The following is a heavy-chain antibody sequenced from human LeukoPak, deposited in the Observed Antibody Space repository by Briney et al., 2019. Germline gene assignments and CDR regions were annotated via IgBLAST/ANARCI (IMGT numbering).Heavy chain of an antibody. CDR1: GYTFTGYY. V-gene: IGHV1-2*02. CDR3: ARPNYCSSTSCYTYYYGMDV. CDR2: INPNSGGT. Sequence: ASVKVSCTASGYTFTGYYMHWVRQAPGQGLEWMGWINPNSGGTNYAQKLQGRVTMTTDTSTSTAYMELRSLRSDDTAVYYCARPNYCSSTSCYTYYYGMDVWGQGTTVTVSS. J-gene: IGHJ6*02. D-gene: IGHD2-2*02.